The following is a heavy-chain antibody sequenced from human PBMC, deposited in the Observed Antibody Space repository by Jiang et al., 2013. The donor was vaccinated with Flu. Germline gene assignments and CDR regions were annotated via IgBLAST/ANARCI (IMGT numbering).Heavy chain of an antibody. V-gene: IGHV3-30*04. Sequence: VQLVESGGGVVQPGRSLRLSCAASGFTFSSYAMHWVRQAPGKGLEWVAVISYDGSNKYYADSVKGRFTISRDNSKNTLYLQMNSLRAEDTAVYYCARVRELLLTPSNYYYYYGMDVWGQGTTVTV. CDR2: ISYDGSNK. CDR1: GFTFSSYA. CDR3: ARVRELLLTPSNYYYYYGMDV. D-gene: IGHD1-26*01. J-gene: IGHJ6*02.